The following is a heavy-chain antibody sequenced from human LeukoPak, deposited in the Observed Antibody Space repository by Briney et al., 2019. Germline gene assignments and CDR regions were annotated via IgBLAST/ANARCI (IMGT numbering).Heavy chain of an antibody. Sequence: GGSLRLSCAASGFTFSSYWMHWVRQAPGKGLVWVSRINSDGSSTRYADSVKGRFTISRDNAKNTLYLQMNSLRAEDTAVYYCAREGYSYGYEDYWGQGTLVTVSS. J-gene: IGHJ4*02. CDR3: AREGYSYGYEDY. D-gene: IGHD5-18*01. V-gene: IGHV3-74*01. CDR1: GFTFSSYW. CDR2: INSDGSST.